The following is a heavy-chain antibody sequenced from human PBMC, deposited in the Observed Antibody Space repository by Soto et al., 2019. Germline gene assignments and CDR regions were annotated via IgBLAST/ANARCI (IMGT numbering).Heavy chain of an antibody. CDR3: AKGRTRPLELGSFGDNAFDV. Sequence: GGSLRLSCAASEFTFDNYAMHWVRQAPGKGLEWVSGISWNSGTLVYADSVKGRFTISRDNAKNSLFLQMNSLRPEDTALYFCAKGRTRPLELGSFGDNAFDVWGQGTMVT. V-gene: IGHV3-9*01. J-gene: IGHJ3*01. D-gene: IGHD3-10*01. CDR1: EFTFDNYA. CDR2: ISWNSGTL.